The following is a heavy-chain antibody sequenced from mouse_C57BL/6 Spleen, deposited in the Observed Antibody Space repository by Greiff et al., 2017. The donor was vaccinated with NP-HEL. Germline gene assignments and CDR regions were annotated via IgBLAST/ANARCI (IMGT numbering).Heavy chain of an antibody. Sequence: QVQLQQPGAELVKPGASVKISCKASGYAFSSYWMNWVKQRPGKGLEWIGQIYPGDGDTNYNGKFKGKATLTADKSSSTAYMQLSSLTSEDSAVYFCAREGYYGSAYYFDYWGQGTTLTVSS. CDR2: IYPGDGDT. CDR3: AREGYYGSAYYFDY. V-gene: IGHV1-80*01. CDR1: GYAFSSYW. D-gene: IGHD1-1*01. J-gene: IGHJ2*01.